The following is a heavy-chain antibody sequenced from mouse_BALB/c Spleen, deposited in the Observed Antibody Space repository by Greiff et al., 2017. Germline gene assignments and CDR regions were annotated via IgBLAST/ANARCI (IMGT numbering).Heavy chain of an antibody. D-gene: IGHD4-1*01. V-gene: IGHV1S29*02. CDR2: IYPYNGGT. CDR1: GYTFTDYN. Sequence: VQLQQSGPELVKPGASVKISCKASGYTFTDYNMHWVKQSHGKSLEWIGYIYPYNGGTGYNQKFKSKATLTVDNSSSTAYMELRSLTSEDSAVYYCASWDGAWFAYWGQGTLVTVSA. CDR3: ASWDGAWFAY. J-gene: IGHJ3*01.